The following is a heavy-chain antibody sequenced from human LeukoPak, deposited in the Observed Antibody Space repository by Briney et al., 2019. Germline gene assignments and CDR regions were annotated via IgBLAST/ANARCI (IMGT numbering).Heavy chain of an antibody. CDR1: GYSISSGYY. D-gene: IGHD3-10*01. CDR2: IYHSGST. CDR3: ARDSYYGSGADY. V-gene: IGHV4-38-2*02. J-gene: IGHJ4*02. Sequence: SETLSLTCTVSGYSISSGYYWGWIRQPPGKGLEWIGSIYHSGSTYYNPSLKSRVTISVDTSKNQFSLKLSSVTAADTAVYYCARDSYYGSGADYWGQGTLVTVSS.